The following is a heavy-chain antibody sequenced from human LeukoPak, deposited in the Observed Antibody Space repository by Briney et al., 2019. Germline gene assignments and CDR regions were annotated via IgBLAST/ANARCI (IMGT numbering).Heavy chain of an antibody. CDR2: IYYSGST. J-gene: IGHJ6*02. CDR3: AGSMVRGVTTGXYYYYGMDV. CDR1: GGSISSYY. V-gene: IGHV4-59*08. Sequence: PSETLSLTCTVSGGSISSYYWSWIRQPPGKGLEWIGYIYYSGSTNYNPSLKSRVTISVDTSKNQFSLKLSSVTAADTAVYYCAGSMVRGVTTGXYYYYGMDVWGQGTTVTVS. D-gene: IGHD3-10*01.